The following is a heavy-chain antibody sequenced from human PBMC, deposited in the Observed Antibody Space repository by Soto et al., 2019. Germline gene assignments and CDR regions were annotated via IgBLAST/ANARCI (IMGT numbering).Heavy chain of an antibody. CDR3: ASGGIGYVWFNEC. CDR2: IIPIFGTA. J-gene: IGHJ4*02. Sequence: QEQLVQSGAEVKKPGSSVKVSCKASGGIFSSYAISWVRQAPGQGLEWMGGIIPIFGTANYAQTFQGRVTVTAEESTNTGYRELSRLKSEDMAIYNWASGGIGYVWFNECCGQGTLVTVSS. CDR1: GGIFSSYA. D-gene: IGHD3-22*01. V-gene: IGHV1-69*01.